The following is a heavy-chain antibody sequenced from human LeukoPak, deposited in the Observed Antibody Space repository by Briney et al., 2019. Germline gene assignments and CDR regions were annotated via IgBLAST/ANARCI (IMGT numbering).Heavy chain of an antibody. CDR1: GGSISSYY. D-gene: IGHD3-22*01. J-gene: IGHJ4*02. CDR3: ARVIPECYYDSSGFDY. Sequence: SETLSLTCTVSGGSISSYYWSWIRQPPGKGLKWIGYIYYGGSTNYNPSLKSRVTISVDTSKNQFSLKLSSVTAADTAVYYCARVIPECYYDSSGFDYWGQGTLVTVSS. V-gene: IGHV4-59*01. CDR2: IYYGGST.